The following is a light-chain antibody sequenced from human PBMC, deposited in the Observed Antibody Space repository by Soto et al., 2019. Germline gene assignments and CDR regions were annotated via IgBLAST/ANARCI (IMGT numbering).Light chain of an antibody. CDR3: QQYNSYPLT. CDR1: QSVSGW. Sequence: DIQITQSPSTLSSSVLETFTVTCRASQSVSGWLAWYQQKPGKAPKLLIYKASSLESGVPSRFSGSGSGTEFTLTISSLQPDDFATYYCQQYNSYPLTFGGGTKVDIK. CDR2: KAS. J-gene: IGKJ4*01. V-gene: IGKV1-5*03.